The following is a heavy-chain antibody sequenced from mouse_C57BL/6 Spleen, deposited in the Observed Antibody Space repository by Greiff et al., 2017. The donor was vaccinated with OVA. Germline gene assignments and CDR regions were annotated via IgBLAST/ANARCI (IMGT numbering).Heavy chain of an antibody. V-gene: IGHV1-50*01. CDR2: IDPSDSYT. CDR3: ARGGSAYAMDY. Sequence: VQLQQPGAELVKPGASVKLSCKASGYTFTSYWMQWVKQRPGQGLEWIGEIDPSDSYTNYNQKFKGKATLTVDTSSSTAYMQLSSLTSEDSAVDYCARGGSAYAMDYWGQGTSVTVSS. CDR1: GYTFTSYW. D-gene: IGHD3-1*01. J-gene: IGHJ4*01.